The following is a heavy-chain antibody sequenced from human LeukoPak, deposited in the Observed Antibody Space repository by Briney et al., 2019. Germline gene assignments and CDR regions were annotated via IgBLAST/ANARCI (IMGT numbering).Heavy chain of an antibody. J-gene: IGHJ4*02. CDR3: ARLKAVARSYFDY. Sequence: SEILFLTCSVSGGSISSCYWSWMRQPPGKGLERGGYIYYSGSTNYNPSLKSRVNISVDTSKNQFSLKLSPVTAADTAVYYCARLKAVARSYFDYWGQGTLVTVSS. V-gene: IGHV4-59*08. CDR2: IYYSGST. D-gene: IGHD6-19*01. CDR1: GGSISSCY.